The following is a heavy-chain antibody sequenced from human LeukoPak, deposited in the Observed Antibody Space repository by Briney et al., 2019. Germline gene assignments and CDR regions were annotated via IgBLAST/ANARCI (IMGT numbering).Heavy chain of an antibody. CDR3: ARHSSIAARFDY. CDR1: GGSISSYY. Sequence: SETLSLTCTVSGGSISSYYWSWIRQPPGKGLEWIGYIYYSGSTNYNPSLKSRVTISVDTSKNQFSLKLSSVTAAGTAVYYCARHSSIAARFDYWGQGTLVTVSS. V-gene: IGHV4-59*08. D-gene: IGHD6-6*01. J-gene: IGHJ4*02. CDR2: IYYSGST.